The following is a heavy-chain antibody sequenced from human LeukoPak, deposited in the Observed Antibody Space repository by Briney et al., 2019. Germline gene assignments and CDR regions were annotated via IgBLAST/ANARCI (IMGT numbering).Heavy chain of an antibody. CDR2: INHSGST. D-gene: IGHD5-24*01. CDR1: GGSFSGYY. CDR3: AREMGSSDY. J-gene: IGHJ4*02. Sequence: SETLSLTCAVYGGSFSGYYWSWIRQPPGKGLEWIGEINHSGSTNYNPSLKSRVTISVDTSKNQFSLKLSSVTAADTAVYYCAREMGSSDYWGQGTLVTVSS. V-gene: IGHV4-34*01.